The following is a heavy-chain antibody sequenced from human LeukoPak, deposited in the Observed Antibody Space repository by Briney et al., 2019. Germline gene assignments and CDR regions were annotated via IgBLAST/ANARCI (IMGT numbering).Heavy chain of an antibody. Sequence: GASVKVSCKAPGYTFSSYYMHWVRQAPGQGLEWVGLINPTGDSTNYAQNFRGRVTMTRDTSTSTVYMDLNSLRSEDTAAYYCAREASGGYFVYWGQGTLVTVSS. CDR2: INPTGDST. J-gene: IGHJ4*02. D-gene: IGHD4-23*01. CDR3: AREASGGYFVY. V-gene: IGHV1-46*01. CDR1: GYTFSSYY.